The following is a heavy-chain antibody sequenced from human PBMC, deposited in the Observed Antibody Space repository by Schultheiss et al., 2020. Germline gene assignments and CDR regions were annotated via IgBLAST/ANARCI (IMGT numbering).Heavy chain of an antibody. J-gene: IGHJ5*02. Sequence: SETLSLTCTVSGGSISSSSYYWGWIRQPPGKGLEWIGSIYYSGSTYYNPSLKSRVTISVDTSKNQFSLKLSSVTAADTAVYYCARSDNQWSGYFSFRGNWFDPWGQGTLVTVSS. CDR3: ARSDNQWSGYFSFRGNWFDP. V-gene: IGHV4-39*01. D-gene: IGHD3-3*01. CDR2: IYYSGST. CDR1: GGSISSSSYY.